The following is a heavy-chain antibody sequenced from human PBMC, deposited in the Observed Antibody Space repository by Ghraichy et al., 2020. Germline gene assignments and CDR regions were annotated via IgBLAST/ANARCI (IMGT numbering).Heavy chain of an antibody. Sequence: GGSLRLSCSASGFTFSNYPMNLVRQAPGKELEWVSSIGGSGRYRYYADSLKGRFAISRDNAKNSLYLQMNRLSAEDAAVYYCTRDASLPGYSYGRPLYGMDVWGQGTTVTVTS. CDR3: TRDASLPGYSYGRPLYGMDV. CDR1: GFTFSNYP. J-gene: IGHJ6*02. D-gene: IGHD5-18*01. CDR2: IGGSGRYR. V-gene: IGHV3-21*01.